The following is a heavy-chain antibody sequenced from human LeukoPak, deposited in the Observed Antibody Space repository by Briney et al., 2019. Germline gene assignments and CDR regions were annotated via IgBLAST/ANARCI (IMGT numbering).Heavy chain of an antibody. J-gene: IGHJ3*02. V-gene: IGHV4-34*01. CDR2: INHGGDT. Sequence: PSETLSLSCAVSGGSFSDYYWSWIRQPPGKGLEWIGEINHGGDTNYNSSLQSRVSLSVDTSRNQFSLMLSSVTAADTAIYYCASHKYPVQALDIWGQGTMVTVSS. CDR3: ASHKYPVQALDI. D-gene: IGHD2-2*02. CDR1: GGSFSDYY.